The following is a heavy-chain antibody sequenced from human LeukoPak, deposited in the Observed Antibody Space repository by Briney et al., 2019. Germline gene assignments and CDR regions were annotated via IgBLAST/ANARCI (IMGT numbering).Heavy chain of an antibody. V-gene: IGHV3-48*03. D-gene: IGHD1-26*01. CDR3: ANGGSQSRDY. Sequence: GGSLRLSCAASGFTFSSYEMNWVRQAPGKGLEWVSYISSSGSTIYYADSVKGRFTISRDNSKNTLYLQMNSLRAEDTAVYYCANGGSQSRDYWGQGTLVTVSS. CDR1: GFTFSSYE. J-gene: IGHJ4*02. CDR2: ISSSGSTI.